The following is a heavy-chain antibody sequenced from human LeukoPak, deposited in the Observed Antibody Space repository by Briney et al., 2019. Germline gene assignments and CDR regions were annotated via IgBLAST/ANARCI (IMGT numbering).Heavy chain of an antibody. CDR1: GFTFSTYA. J-gene: IGHJ6*03. CDR2: IGGSGGST. CDR3: AKDSKILGATFRSYHYMDV. Sequence: GGSLRLSCAASGFTFSTYAMSWVRQAPGKELEWVSAIGGSGGSTYYADSVKGRFTISRDNSKNTLYLQMNSLRAEDTAVYYCAKDSKILGATFRSYHYMDVWGKGTAVTVSS. D-gene: IGHD1-26*01. V-gene: IGHV3-23*01.